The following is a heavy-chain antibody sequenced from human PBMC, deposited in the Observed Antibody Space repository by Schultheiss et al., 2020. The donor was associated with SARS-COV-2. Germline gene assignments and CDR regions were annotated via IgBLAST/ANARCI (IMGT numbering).Heavy chain of an antibody. V-gene: IGHV3-74*01. CDR1: GFTFSNFW. CDR3: TGYNWASPFDY. J-gene: IGHJ4*02. D-gene: IGHD1-20*01. Sequence: GGSLRLSCAASGFTFSNFWMYWVRQAPGKGLVWVARIKTDGTYTVYVDSVKGRFTISRDNAKNTLYLQMNSLRAEDTAVYYCTGYNWASPFDYWGQGALVTVSS. CDR2: IKTDGTYT.